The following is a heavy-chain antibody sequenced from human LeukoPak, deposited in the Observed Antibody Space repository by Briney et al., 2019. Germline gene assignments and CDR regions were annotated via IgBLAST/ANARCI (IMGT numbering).Heavy chain of an antibody. J-gene: IGHJ6*02. CDR3: ATLNRGDGYQTNYYYYGMDV. V-gene: IGHV3-66*01. CDR1: GFTVISNC. CDR2: IYSAGST. D-gene: IGHD5-24*01. Sequence: GALRLSCSASGFTVISNCMSWGRRAPGKGLEWVTVIYSAGSTYYAYSVKGRFTISRDTSKSTLYLQMNSLRAEDTAVYYCATLNRGDGYQTNYYYYGMDVWGQGTTVTVSS.